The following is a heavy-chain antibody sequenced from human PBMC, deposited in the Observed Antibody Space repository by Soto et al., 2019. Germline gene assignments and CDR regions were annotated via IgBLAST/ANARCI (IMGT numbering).Heavy chain of an antibody. CDR3: AGWAIGGDFDI. Sequence: KPSETLSLTCTVSGGSITSGDYYWNWLRQHPGKGLEWVAFIYYSGNPRYNPSLKGRVSISEDTSTNQFSLRLNSATAADTAVYYCAGWAIGGDFDIWGEGTMVTVSS. V-gene: IGHV4-31*03. D-gene: IGHD2-21*01. CDR1: GGSITSGDYY. CDR2: IYYSGNP. J-gene: IGHJ3*02.